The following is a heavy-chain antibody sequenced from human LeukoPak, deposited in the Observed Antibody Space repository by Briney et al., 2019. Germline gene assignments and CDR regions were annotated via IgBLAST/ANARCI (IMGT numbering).Heavy chain of an antibody. CDR1: GGSISSSSYY. CDR3: ARRRGITMVRGAKWFDP. Sequence: PSETLSLTCTVSGGSISSSSYYWGWIRQPPGKGLEWIGSIYYSGSTYYNPSLKSRVTISVDTSKNQFSLKLSSVTAADTAVYYCARRRGITMVRGAKWFDPWGQGTLVTVSS. D-gene: IGHD3-10*01. J-gene: IGHJ5*02. CDR2: IYYSGST. V-gene: IGHV4-39*07.